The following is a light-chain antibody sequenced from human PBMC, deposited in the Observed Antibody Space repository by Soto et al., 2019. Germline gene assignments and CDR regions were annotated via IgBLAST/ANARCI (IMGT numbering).Light chain of an antibody. CDR1: GSDVGGYDY. CDR2: EVT. J-gene: IGLJ1*01. V-gene: IGLV2-14*01. Sequence: QSVLTQPASVSGSPGQSITISCTGTGSDVGGYDYVSWYQHYPGKAPKLIIYEVTNRPSGVSHRFSGSKSGNTASLTISGLRDEHEADYLCFSFTTDWTHVFGTGTKV. CDR3: FSFTTDWTHV.